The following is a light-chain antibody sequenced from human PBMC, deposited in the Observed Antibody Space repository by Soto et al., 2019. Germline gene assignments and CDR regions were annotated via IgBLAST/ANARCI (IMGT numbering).Light chain of an antibody. J-gene: IGKJ2*01. CDR3: QQSYSTPPYT. V-gene: IGKV1-39*01. CDR2: AAS. Sequence: DIQMTQSPSSLSASVGDRVTITCRASQSISSYLNWYQQKPGKAPKLLIYAASSLQSGVPSRFSGSGSGTDFTLTISSLQPADFATYYCQQSYSTPPYTFGQWTKLEIK. CDR1: QSISSY.